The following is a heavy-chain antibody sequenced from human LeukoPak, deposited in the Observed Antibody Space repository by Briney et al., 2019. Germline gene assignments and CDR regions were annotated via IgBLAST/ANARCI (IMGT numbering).Heavy chain of an antibody. V-gene: IGHV4-61*05. Sequence: SETLSLTCTISGGSISSSSYYWGWIRQPPGKGLEWIGYIYYSGSTNYNPSLKSRVTISVDTSKNQFSLKLSSVTAADTAVYYCARSSTLRYFDWLTPGAFDIWGQGTMVTVSS. CDR3: ARSSTLRYFDWLTPGAFDI. CDR2: IYYSGST. J-gene: IGHJ3*02. CDR1: GGSISSSSYY. D-gene: IGHD3-9*01.